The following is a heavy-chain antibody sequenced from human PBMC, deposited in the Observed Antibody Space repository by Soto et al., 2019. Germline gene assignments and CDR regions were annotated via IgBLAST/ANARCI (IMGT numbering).Heavy chain of an antibody. V-gene: IGHV4-34*01. CDR2: INHSGST. D-gene: IGHD6-13*01. Sequence: SETLSLTCAVYGGSFSGYYWSWIRQPPGKGLEWIGEINHSGSTNYNPSLKSRVTISVDTSKNQFSLKLSSVTAADTAVYYCARVTRIAAPKWARGRSNGMDVWGQGTTVTVSS. J-gene: IGHJ6*02. CDR3: ARVTRIAAPKWARGRSNGMDV. CDR1: GGSFSGYY.